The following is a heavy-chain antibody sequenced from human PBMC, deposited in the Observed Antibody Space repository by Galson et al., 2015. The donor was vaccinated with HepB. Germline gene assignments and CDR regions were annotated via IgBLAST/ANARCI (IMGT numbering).Heavy chain of an antibody. Sequence: CAISEDSVSSNSAAWNWIRQSPSRGLEWLGRTYYRSKWYNDYAVSVKSRITINPDTSKNQFSLQLNSVTPEDTAVYYSAREREDIDVIGIRTSDYFDYWGQGTLVTVSS. J-gene: IGHJ4*02. CDR2: TYYRSKWYN. CDR3: AREREDIDVIGIRTSDYFDY. D-gene: IGHD5-12*01. CDR1: EDSVSSNSAA. V-gene: IGHV6-1*01.